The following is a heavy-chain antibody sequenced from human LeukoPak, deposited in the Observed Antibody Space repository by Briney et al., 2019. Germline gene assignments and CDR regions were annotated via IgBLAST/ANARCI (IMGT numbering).Heavy chain of an antibody. CDR1: GGSFSGYY. J-gene: IGHJ4*02. V-gene: IGHV4-34*01. D-gene: IGHD3-16*02. Sequence: PSETLSLTCAVYGGSFSGYYWSWIRQPPGKGLGWIGEINHSGSTNYNPSLKSRVTISVDTSKNQFSLKLSSVTAADTAVYYCARSLYDYVWGSYRYYDYWGQGTLVTVSS. CDR3: ARSLYDYVWGSYRYYDY. CDR2: INHSGST.